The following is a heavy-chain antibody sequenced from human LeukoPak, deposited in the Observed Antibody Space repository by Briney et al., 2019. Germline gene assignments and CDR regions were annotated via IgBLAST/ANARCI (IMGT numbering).Heavy chain of an antibody. D-gene: IGHD1-26*01. J-gene: IGHJ4*02. Sequence: GGSLRLSCAASGFTFSTYAMSWVRQAPGKGLEWVSGISGSGDSTYYADSVKGRFTISRDNAKNSLYLQMNSLRAEDTAVYYCARSSIVGALNFDYWGQGTLVTVSS. CDR1: GFTFSTYA. CDR2: ISGSGDST. CDR3: ARSSIVGALNFDY. V-gene: IGHV3-23*01.